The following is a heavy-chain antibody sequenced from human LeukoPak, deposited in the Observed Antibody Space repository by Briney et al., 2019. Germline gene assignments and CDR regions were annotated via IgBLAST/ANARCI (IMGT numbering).Heavy chain of an antibody. CDR3: ARGTLYSGWSYYFDY. J-gene: IGHJ4*02. V-gene: IGHV4-34*01. D-gene: IGHD6-19*01. CDR2: INHSGST. Sequence: SETLSLPCAVYGGSFSGYYWSWIRQPPGKGLEWIGEINHSGSTYYNPSLKSRVTISVDTSKNQFSLRLSSVTAADTAMYYCARGTLYSGWSYYFDYWGQGSQVTVSS. CDR1: GGSFSGYY.